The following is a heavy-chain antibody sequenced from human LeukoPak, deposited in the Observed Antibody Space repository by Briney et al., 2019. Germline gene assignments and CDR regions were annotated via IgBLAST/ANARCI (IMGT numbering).Heavy chain of an antibody. V-gene: IGHV3-53*01. CDR1: GFTVSSNY. CDR2: IYSGGST. CDR3: ASRDDSSGYYEPYFDY. J-gene: IGHJ4*02. D-gene: IGHD3-22*01. Sequence: PGGSLRLSCAASGFTVSSNYMSWVRQAPGKGLEWVSVIYSGGSTYYADSVKGRFTISRDNSKNTLYLQMNGLRAEDTAVYYCASRDDSSGYYEPYFDYWGQGTLVTVSS.